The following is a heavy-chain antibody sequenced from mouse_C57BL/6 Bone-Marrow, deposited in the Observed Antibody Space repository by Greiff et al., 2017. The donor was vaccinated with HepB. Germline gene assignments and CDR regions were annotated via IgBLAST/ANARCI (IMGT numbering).Heavy chain of an antibody. D-gene: IGHD2-1*01. Sequence: VKLMESGAELARPGASVKLSCKASGYTFTSYGISWVKQRTGQGLEWIGEIYPRSGNTYYNEKFKGKATLTADKSSSTAYMALRSLTSEDSAVSFCARRDYGNHYYAMDYWGQGTSVTVSS. V-gene: IGHV1-81*01. J-gene: IGHJ4*01. CDR2: IYPRSGNT. CDR1: GYTFTSYG. CDR3: ARRDYGNHYYAMDY.